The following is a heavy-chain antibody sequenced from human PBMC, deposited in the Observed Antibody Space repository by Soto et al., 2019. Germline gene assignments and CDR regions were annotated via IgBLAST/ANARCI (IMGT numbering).Heavy chain of an antibody. V-gene: IGHV2-26*03. J-gene: IGHJ6*02. D-gene: IGHD3-10*01. CDR2: IFSNNER. CDR1: GFSLTTGRMG. Sequence: QVTLKESGPVLVKATETLTLTCSISGFSLTTGRMGVSWIRQPPGKALEWLAHIFSNNERSYTTSLQNRLSISADNPKRQVVLTMTDVGPVDTATYFCARLFADSSWYYYGLDVWGQGASVTVS. CDR3: ARLFADSSWYYYGLDV.